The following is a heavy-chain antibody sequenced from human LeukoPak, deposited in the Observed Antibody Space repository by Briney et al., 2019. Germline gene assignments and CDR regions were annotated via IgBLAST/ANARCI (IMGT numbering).Heavy chain of an antibody. V-gene: IGHV4-61*02. D-gene: IGHD6-19*01. J-gene: IGHJ4*02. CDR2: IASSGST. CDR1: GDSISSDPYY. Sequence: SQTLSLTCTVSGDSISSDPYYWSWVRQPAGGGLEWIGRIASSGSTDYNASFKSRVFMSVDMSKNHLSLELTSVTAADSAVYYCARSRSSSPYYFDTWGQGTLVTVSS. CDR3: ARSRSSSPYYFDT.